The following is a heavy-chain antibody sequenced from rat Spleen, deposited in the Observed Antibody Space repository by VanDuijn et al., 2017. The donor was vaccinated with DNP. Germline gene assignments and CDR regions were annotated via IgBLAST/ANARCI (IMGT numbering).Heavy chain of an antibody. CDR1: GFTFNNYY. CDR3: ATDLTDY. V-gene: IGHV5-19*01. CDR2: ISPSGGST. J-gene: IGHJ2*01. Sequence: EVQLVESGGGLVQPGRSMKLSCAASGFTFNNYYMAWVRQAPTKGLEWVASISPSGGSTYYRDSVKGRFTISRDNAKSTLYLQMDSLRSEDTATYYCATDLTDYWGQGVMVTVSS.